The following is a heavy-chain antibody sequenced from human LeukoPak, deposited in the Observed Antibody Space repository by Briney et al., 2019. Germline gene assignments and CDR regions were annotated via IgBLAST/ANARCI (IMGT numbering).Heavy chain of an antibody. CDR2: IYYISNT. J-gene: IGHJ4*02. V-gene: IGHV4-61*08. D-gene: IGHD1-26*01. CDR1: GASVGSAGYY. CDR3: ARTQSQSGSYRYYFGY. Sequence: SETLSLTCTVSGASVGSAGYYWSWIRQPPGGGLEWIGYIYYISNTNYNPSLKSRVTMSVDPSKKQFSLKLNSVTAADTAVYYCARTQSQSGSYRYYFGYWGRGTLVTVSS.